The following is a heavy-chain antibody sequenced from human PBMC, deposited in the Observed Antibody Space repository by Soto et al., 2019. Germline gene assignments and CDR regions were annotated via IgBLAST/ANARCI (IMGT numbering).Heavy chain of an antibody. CDR1: SGSISSSNW. V-gene: IGHV4-4*02. CDR3: ARDSPELYCSSTSCYGGYYYYYYMDV. Sequence: SETLSLTCAVSSGSISSSNWWSWVRQPPGKGLEWIGEIYHSGSTNYNPSLKSRVTISVDKSKNQFSLKLSSVTAADTAVYYCARDSPELYCSSTSCYGGYYYYYYMDVWGKGTTVTVSS. D-gene: IGHD2-2*01. J-gene: IGHJ6*03. CDR2: IYHSGST.